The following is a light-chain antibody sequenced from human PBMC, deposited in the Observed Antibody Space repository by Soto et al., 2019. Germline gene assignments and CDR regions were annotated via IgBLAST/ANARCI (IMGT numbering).Light chain of an antibody. CDR1: SSNFGAGYD. CDR3: QSYDNNLSGGV. V-gene: IGLV1-40*01. CDR2: GSR. Sequence: QSALTQPPSVSGAPGQRVTISCTGSSSNFGAGYDVHWYQQLPGRAPKLLIYGSRNRPSGVPDRISGSKSGTSASLAITGLQAEDEADYYCQSYDNNLSGGVFGGGTKLTVL. J-gene: IGLJ3*02.